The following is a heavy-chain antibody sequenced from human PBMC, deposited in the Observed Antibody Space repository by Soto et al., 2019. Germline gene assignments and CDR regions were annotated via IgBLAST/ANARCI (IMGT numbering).Heavy chain of an antibody. J-gene: IGHJ4*02. CDR2: IYYSGST. Sequence: PSETQSLTCTVTGDSINNRSYYWGCIRQPPGKGLEWIGSIYYSGSTYNNPSLKSRVSMSVDTSKNQFSLKLRSVTAADTALYYCARQRTSVVTQAYFDSWGQGSLVTVSS. V-gene: IGHV4-39*01. D-gene: IGHD2-21*02. CDR1: GDSINNRSYY. CDR3: ARQRTSVVTQAYFDS.